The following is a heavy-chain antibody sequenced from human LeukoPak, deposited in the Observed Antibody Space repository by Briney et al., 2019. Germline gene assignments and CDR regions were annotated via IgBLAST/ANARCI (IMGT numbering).Heavy chain of an antibody. Sequence: GGSLRLSCLTSGFTFSTNAMSWVRQAPGKGLEWVANIKQDGSEKYYVDSVKGRFTISRDNAKNSLYLQMNSLRAEDTAVYYCARQGSGSYLFDYWGQGTLVTVSS. CDR2: IKQDGSEK. V-gene: IGHV3-7*01. D-gene: IGHD3-10*01. CDR3: ARQGSGSYLFDY. CDR1: GFTFSTNA. J-gene: IGHJ4*02.